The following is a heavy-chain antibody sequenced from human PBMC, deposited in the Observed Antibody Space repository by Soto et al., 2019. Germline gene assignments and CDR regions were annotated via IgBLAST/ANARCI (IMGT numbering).Heavy chain of an antibody. CDR2: IYYSGST. J-gene: IGHJ6*02. Sequence: SETLSLTCTVSGGSISSSSYYWGWIRQPPGKGLEWIGSIYYSGSTYYNPSLKSRVTISVDTSKNQFSLKLSSVTAADTAVYYCAGERGDYYYAMDVWGQGTKVTVSS. V-gene: IGHV4-39*01. CDR1: GGSISSSSYY. CDR3: AGERGDYYYAMDV. D-gene: IGHD3-10*01.